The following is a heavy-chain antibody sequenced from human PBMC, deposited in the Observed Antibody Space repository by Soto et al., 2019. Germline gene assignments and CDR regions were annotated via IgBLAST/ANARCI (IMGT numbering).Heavy chain of an antibody. CDR3: AKDSTYCSGGSCYSGAFDI. J-gene: IGHJ3*02. Sequence: GGSLRLSCAASGFTFSSYAMSWVRQAPGKGLEWVSAISGSGGSTYYADSVKGRFTISRDNSKNRLYLQMNSLRAEDTAVYYCAKDSTYCSGGSCYSGAFDIWGQGTMVTVSS. CDR2: ISGSGGST. CDR1: GFTFSSYA. V-gene: IGHV3-23*01. D-gene: IGHD2-15*01.